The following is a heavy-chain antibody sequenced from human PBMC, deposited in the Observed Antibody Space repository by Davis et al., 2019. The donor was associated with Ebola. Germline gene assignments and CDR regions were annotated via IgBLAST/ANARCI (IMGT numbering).Heavy chain of an antibody. D-gene: IGHD5-18*01. CDR1: VYTFTSYG. J-gene: IGHJ6*02. CDR2: ISAYNGNT. Sequence: ASVTVSCKASVYTFTSYGISWVRQAPGQGLEWMGWISAYNGNTNYAQKLQGRVTMTTDTSTSTAYMELRGLRSDDTAVYYCARGVAAMVTGWYYYGMDVWGQGTTVTVSS. V-gene: IGHV1-18*01. CDR3: ARGVAAMVTGWYYYGMDV.